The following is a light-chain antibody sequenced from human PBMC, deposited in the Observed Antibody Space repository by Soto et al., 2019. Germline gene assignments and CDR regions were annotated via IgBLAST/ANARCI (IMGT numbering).Light chain of an antibody. CDR3: QRYISAPFT. CDR2: AAS. CDR1: QGISNY. V-gene: IGKV1-27*01. Sequence: DIQMTQSPSSLSASVGDRVTITCRATQGISNYLAWYQQKPGKIPKLVIYAASTLQSGVPSRFSGSGSGTDFTLTISSLQPEDVATYYCQRYISAPFTFGPGTNVDIK. J-gene: IGKJ3*01.